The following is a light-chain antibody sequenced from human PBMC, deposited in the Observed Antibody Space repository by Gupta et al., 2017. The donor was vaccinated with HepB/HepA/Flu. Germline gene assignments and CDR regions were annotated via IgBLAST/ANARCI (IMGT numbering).Light chain of an antibody. CDR1: QTIVNSPHNRDC. J-gene: IGKJ1*01. CDR2: WTS. CDR3: QQNYSGWT. Sequence: DIVMTQSPASLAVSLGEGTTIHCRSSQTIVNSPHNRDCLAWYQQKAGPPPRLLIYWTSTRESGVPDRFSGSGSGTDFTLTINGLQAEDVAVYYCQQNYSGWTFGQGTRVAIK. V-gene: IGKV4-1*01.